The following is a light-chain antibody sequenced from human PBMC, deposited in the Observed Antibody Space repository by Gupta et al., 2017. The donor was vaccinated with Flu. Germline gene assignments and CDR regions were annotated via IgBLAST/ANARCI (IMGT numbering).Light chain of an antibody. CDR2: AAS. CDR3: QRTENSPWT. J-gene: IGKJ1*01. CDR1: QGISAW. V-gene: IGKV1-12*01. Sequence: SVGDTVTITCRASQGISAWLAWYQQKPGKAPKLLMSAASSLESGVPTRFSGSGSGTDFTLTISRLQPEDFATYYCQRTENSPWTFGQGTKVEIK.